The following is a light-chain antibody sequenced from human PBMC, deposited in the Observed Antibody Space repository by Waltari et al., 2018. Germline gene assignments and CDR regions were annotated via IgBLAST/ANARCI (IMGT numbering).Light chain of an antibody. V-gene: IGKV2-28*01. Sequence: DIVMTQCPFSLPVTPAEQASIYCRSRQSLLHRNGTNYLDWYLQKHGQSPQLLFYLGSNRASGVPDRFSASGSGTHFTLKISRVEAEDVGVYYCMQSLLALWTFGQGTKVEIK. CDR1: QSLLHRNGTNY. J-gene: IGKJ1*01. CDR3: MQSLLALWT. CDR2: LGS.